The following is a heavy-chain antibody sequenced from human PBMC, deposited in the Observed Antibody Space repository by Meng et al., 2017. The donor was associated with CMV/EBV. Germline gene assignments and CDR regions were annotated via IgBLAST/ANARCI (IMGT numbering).Heavy chain of an antibody. V-gene: IGHV4-34*01. J-gene: IGHJ5*02. CDR3: ARGVGGWFDP. D-gene: IGHD1-26*01. Sequence: QLPEGGAGLFNPAVTLSLTCAGYGGSFSGCYWSRIRQPPGKGLEWIGEINHSASTNYNPSPKSRVTISVDTSKNQFSLKLSSVTAADTAVYYCARGVGGWFDPWGQGTLVTVSS. CDR2: INHSAST. CDR1: GGSFSGCY.